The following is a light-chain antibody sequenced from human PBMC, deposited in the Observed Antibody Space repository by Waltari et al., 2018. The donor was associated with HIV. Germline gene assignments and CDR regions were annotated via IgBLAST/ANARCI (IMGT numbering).Light chain of an antibody. CDR2: CAT. CDR3: QQYGISPWT. CDR1: QSVPASTS. Sequence: EIVLTQSPGTLSLSPGERATLSCRASQSVPASTSLAWYQQRPGQAPRLLIYCATSRATGIPDRFSGSGSGTDFSLSISRLEPEDFALYYCQQYGISPWTFGQGTKVEIK. J-gene: IGKJ1*01. V-gene: IGKV3-20*01.